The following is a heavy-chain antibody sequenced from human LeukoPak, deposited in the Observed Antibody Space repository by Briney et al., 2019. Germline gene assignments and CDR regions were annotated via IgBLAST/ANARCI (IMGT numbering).Heavy chain of an antibody. Sequence: GGSLRLSCAASAFTFSSYSMNWVRQAPGKGLEWVATIRQDGGAIFYLDSVKGRFIISRDNAKKSLSLQMDSLRVEDTAVYYCARLSGESTIYDYWGQGTLVTVSS. V-gene: IGHV3-7*01. CDR1: AFTFSSYS. CDR2: IRQDGGAI. D-gene: IGHD5/OR15-5a*01. J-gene: IGHJ4*02. CDR3: ARLSGESTIYDY.